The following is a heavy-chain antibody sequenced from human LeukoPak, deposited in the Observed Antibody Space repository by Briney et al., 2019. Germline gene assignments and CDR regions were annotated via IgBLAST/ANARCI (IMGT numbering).Heavy chain of an antibody. Sequence: GGSLRLSCAASGFTFSSYAMSWVRQAPGKGLEWVSAISGSGGSTYYADSVKGRVTISRDNSKNTLNLQINSLRVEDTAVYYCAKGVVAAAGADAFDIWGQGTLVTVSS. CDR2: ISGSGGST. CDR1: GFTFSSYA. V-gene: IGHV3-23*01. CDR3: AKGVVAAAGADAFDI. J-gene: IGHJ3*02. D-gene: IGHD6-13*01.